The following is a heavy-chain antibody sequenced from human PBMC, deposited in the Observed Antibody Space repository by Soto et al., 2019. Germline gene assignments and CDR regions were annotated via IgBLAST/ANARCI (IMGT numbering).Heavy chain of an antibody. J-gene: IGHJ6*03. V-gene: IGHV1-58*02. CDR1: GFTFTSSA. CDR3: AAESGGYDRNYYYYMDV. CDR2: IVVGSGNT. Sequence: EASVKVSCKASGFTFTSSAMQWVRQARGQRLEWIGWIVVGSGNTNYAQKFQERVTITRDMSTSTAYMELSSLRSEDTAVYYCAAESGGYDRNYYYYMDVWGKGTTVTVSS. D-gene: IGHD5-12*01.